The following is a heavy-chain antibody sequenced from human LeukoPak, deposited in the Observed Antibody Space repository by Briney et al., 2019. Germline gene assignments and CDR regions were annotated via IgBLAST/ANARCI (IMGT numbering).Heavy chain of an antibody. J-gene: IGHJ4*02. CDR2: VSSSSSYI. CDR3: VRDRGGGNWLDY. D-gene: IGHD1-20*01. CDR1: GFSFSTHN. V-gene: IGHV3-21*01. Sequence: PGGSLRLSCATSGFSFSTHNMNWVRQAPGKGLEWVSSVSSSSSYIYYSDSVKGRFTISRDNAKNSLFLQMNSLRAEDTAVYFCVRDRGGGNWLDYWGQGTLVTVSS.